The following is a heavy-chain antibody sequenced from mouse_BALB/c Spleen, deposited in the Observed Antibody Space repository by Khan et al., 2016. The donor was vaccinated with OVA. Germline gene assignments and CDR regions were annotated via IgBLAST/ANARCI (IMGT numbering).Heavy chain of an antibody. CDR3: ARGLGSTCDY. D-gene: IGHD2-1*01. V-gene: IGHV5-6-5*01. CDR1: GFTFSSYT. J-gene: IGHJ2*01. CDR2: ISSGDSI. Sequence: EVELVESGGGLVKPGGSLKLSCAASGFTFSSYTMSWIRQTPEKRLEWVASISSGDSIYYPDSVKGRFTISSDNDGNSLYLQMRSLRSEDTAMYYCARGLGSTCDYGGQGTTLTVSS.